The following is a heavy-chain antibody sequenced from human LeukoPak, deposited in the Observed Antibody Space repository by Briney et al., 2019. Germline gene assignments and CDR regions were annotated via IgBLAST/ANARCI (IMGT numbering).Heavy chain of an antibody. CDR1: GGSISSYY. CDR2: IYSSGNI. V-gene: IGHV4-30-4*01. J-gene: IGHJ3*02. CDR3: ARELLTVVRGVLFRAFDI. Sequence: SETLSLTCTVSGGSISSYYWSWIRQPPGEGLEWIGCIYSSGNIYYNPSLKSRAAISLDTSRSQFSLKLNSVTAADTAVYYCARELLTVVRGVLFRAFDIWGQGTMVTVSS. D-gene: IGHD3-10*01.